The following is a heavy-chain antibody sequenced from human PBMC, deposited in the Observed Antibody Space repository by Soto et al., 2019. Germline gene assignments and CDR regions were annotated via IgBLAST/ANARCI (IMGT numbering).Heavy chain of an antibody. J-gene: IGHJ5*01. CDR2: IYKSATT. D-gene: IGHD7-27*01. V-gene: IGHV4-30-4*01. CDR1: GDSISNLDYF. Sequence: SETLSVTCSVSGDSISNLDYFWAWIRQPPGQALEYIGYIYKSATTYYNPSFESRVAISVDTSKSQFSLNVTSVTAADTAVYFCARGRYCLTGRCFPNWFDSWGQGAVVTVSS. CDR3: ARGRYCLTGRCFPNWFDS.